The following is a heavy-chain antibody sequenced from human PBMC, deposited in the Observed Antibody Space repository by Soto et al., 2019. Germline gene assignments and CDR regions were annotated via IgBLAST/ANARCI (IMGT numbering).Heavy chain of an antibody. V-gene: IGHV4-4*02. Sequence: SETLSLTCTVSGGSISSFNWWSWVRQPPGKGLEWIGEISFSGSTSYNPSLKSRVAISVDRSKNQFSLNLNSVTAADTAVYYCAKGGFTWGDYWGQGTLVTVSS. CDR2: ISFSGST. J-gene: IGHJ4*02. CDR3: AKGGFTWGDY. CDR1: GGSISSFNW. D-gene: IGHD7-27*01.